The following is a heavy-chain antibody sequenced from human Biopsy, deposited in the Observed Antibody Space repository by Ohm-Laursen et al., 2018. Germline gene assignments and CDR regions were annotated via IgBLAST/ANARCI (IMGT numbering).Heavy chain of an antibody. V-gene: IGHV1-69*06. J-gene: IGHJ2*01. CDR1: GGTFTNHA. D-gene: IGHD3-22*01. CDR3: ARFPLGAYDDSGSYRAVEHWYFDL. CDR2: SIPLFNTA. Sequence: SVKVSCKASGGTFTNHAVGWVRQVPGQGLEWVGSSIPLFNTANYADKFQGRVTLTADKSTTTAYMELSSLRSEDTAIYYCARFPLGAYDDSGSYRAVEHWYFDLWGRGTLVTVSS.